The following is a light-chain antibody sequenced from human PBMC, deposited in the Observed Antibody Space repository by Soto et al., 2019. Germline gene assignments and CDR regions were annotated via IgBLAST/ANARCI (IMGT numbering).Light chain of an antibody. J-gene: IGKJ5*01. CDR1: QSVSNSY. Sequence: EIVLTQSPGTLSLSPGERATLSCRASQSVSNSYFAWNQQKPGQAPKLLIYDASSRATGIPDRFSGSGSGTDFTLTISRLEPEDFAVYYCQHYGSSLTFGQGTRLEIK. CDR2: DAS. V-gene: IGKV3-20*01. CDR3: QHYGSSLT.